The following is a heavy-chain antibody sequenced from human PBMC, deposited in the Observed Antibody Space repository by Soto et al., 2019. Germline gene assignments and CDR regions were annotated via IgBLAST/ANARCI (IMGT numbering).Heavy chain of an antibody. CDR1: GYSFTNYW. CDR2: IYPGDSDT. Sequence: GEPLKISCQGSGYSFTNYWIAWVRQMPGKGLEWMGIIYPGDSDTRHGASFQGQVTISVDKSIGTAYLHWSSLKASDTAMYYCARQGYYESSGYFPFDFWGQGTLVTVSS. V-gene: IGHV5-51*01. D-gene: IGHD3-22*01. J-gene: IGHJ4*02. CDR3: ARQGYYESSGYFPFDF.